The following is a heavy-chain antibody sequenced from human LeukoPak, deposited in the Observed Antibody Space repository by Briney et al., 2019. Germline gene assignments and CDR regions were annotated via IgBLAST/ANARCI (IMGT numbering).Heavy chain of an antibody. V-gene: IGHV4-38-2*02. Sequence: ADTVSLPCTVSGYPHSSGHYWGWIRQPPGKGLEWIECIYHTASTYYNPSPKSRVTISVDTSKNQCTLKLSAVTAADTAVYYCARATIAAAGTFDYWGQGTLVTVSS. CDR1: GYPHSSGHY. CDR2: IYHTAST. CDR3: ARATIAAAGTFDY. J-gene: IGHJ4*02. D-gene: IGHD6-13*01.